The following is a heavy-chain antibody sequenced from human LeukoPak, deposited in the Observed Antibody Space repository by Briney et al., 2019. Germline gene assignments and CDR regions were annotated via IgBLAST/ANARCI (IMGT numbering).Heavy chain of an antibody. V-gene: IGHV3-23*01. CDR3: AKDQKSIAATGYDY. CDR2: ISGSGDST. J-gene: IGHJ4*02. Sequence: PGGSLRLSCAASGFTFANYAMSWVRQGPGKGLEWVSTISGSGDSTYYADSVKGRFTISRDNSKNTLFLQMNSLRADDTAVYFCAKDQKSIAATGYDYWGQGTLVTVSS. D-gene: IGHD6-13*01. CDR1: GFTFANYA.